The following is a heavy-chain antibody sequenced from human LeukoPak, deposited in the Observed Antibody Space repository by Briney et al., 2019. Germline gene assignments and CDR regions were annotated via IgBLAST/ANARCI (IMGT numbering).Heavy chain of an antibody. CDR1: GFTVSHNY. CDR2: IYNDGRT. CDR3: ARTESYNSAAFNPT. V-gene: IGHV3-66*01. J-gene: IGHJ5*02. Sequence: GGSLRLSRAASGFTVSHNYMSWVRRAPGKGLEWVSNIYNDGRTYYRDSVKGRFTISRDDSENTLYLQMNNLRAEDTAVYYCARTESYNSAAFNPTWGQGTLVTVSS. D-gene: IGHD3-22*01.